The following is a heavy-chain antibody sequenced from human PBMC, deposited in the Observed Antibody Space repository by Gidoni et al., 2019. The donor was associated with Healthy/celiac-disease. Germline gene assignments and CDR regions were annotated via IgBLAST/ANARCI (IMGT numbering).Heavy chain of an antibody. V-gene: IGHV3-9*01. Sequence: EVQLVESGVGLVQPGRSLRLSCAASGFTFDDYAMHWVRQAPGKGLEWVSGISWNSGSIGYADSVKGRFTISRDNAKNSLYLQMNSLRAEDTALYYCAKDIGPYYGMDVWGQGTTVTVSS. CDR2: ISWNSGSI. CDR1: GFTFDDYA. J-gene: IGHJ6*02. CDR3: AKDIGPYYGMDV.